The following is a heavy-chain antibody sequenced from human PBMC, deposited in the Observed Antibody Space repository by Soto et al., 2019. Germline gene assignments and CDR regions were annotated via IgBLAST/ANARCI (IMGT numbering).Heavy chain of an antibody. Sequence: EASVKVSCKASGYTFTSYAMHWVRQAPGQRLELIGWINAGNGNTKYSQKFQGRVTITRDTSASTAYMELSSLRSEDTAVYYCARDLSYSSSWYEAYYYGMDVWGQGTTVTVSS. V-gene: IGHV1-3*01. CDR1: GYTFTSYA. D-gene: IGHD6-13*01. CDR3: ARDLSYSSSWYEAYYYGMDV. J-gene: IGHJ6*02. CDR2: INAGNGNT.